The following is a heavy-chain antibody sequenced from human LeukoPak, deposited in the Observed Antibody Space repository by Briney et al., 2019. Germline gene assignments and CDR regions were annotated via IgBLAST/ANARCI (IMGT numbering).Heavy chain of an antibody. CDR3: ARGGYSVYDNYY. CDR2: IKQDGSEK. Sequence: GGSLSLSCAASGFTFRTYWMSWVRQAPGKGLEWVAKIKQDGSEKYYVDSVKGRFTFSRDNAKNSLYLQMNSVIAEDPGVFYCARGGYSVYDNYYWGQGTLGTVSS. V-gene: IGHV3-7*04. D-gene: IGHD5/OR15-5a*01. J-gene: IGHJ4*02. CDR1: GFTFRTYW.